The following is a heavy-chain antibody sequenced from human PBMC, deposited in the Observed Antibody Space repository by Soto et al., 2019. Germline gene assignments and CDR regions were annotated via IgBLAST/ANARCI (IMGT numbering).Heavy chain of an antibody. J-gene: IGHJ4*02. CDR2: ISWNSGSI. Sequence: VQLMESGGGVVQPGRSLRLSCAASGFTFDDYAMHWVRQAPGKGLEWVSGISWNSGSIGYADSVKGRFTISRDNAKNSLYLQMNSLRAEDTALYYCAKAGDIVVVPPDYWGQGTLVTVSS. D-gene: IGHD2-15*01. CDR3: AKAGDIVVVPPDY. CDR1: GFTFDDYA. V-gene: IGHV3-9*01.